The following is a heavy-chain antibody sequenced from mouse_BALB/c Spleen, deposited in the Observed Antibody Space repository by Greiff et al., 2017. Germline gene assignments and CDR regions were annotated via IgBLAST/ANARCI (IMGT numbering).Heavy chain of an antibody. CDR2: IRLKTNNYAT. Sequence: DGHLVESGGGLVQPGGSMKLSCVASGFTFSNYWMNWVRQSPEKGLEWVAEIRLKTNNYATHYAESVKGRFTISRDDSKSSVYLQMNNLRAEDTGIYYCARPVTGTVGFAYWGQGTLVTVSA. V-gene: IGHV6-6*02. J-gene: IGHJ3*01. CDR1: GFTFSNYW. CDR3: ARPVTGTVGFAY. D-gene: IGHD4-1*01.